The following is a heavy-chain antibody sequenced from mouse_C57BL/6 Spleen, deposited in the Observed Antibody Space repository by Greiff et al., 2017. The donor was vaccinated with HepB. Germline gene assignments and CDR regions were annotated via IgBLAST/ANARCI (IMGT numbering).Heavy chain of an antibody. V-gene: IGHV1-50*01. CDR1: GYTFTSYW. D-gene: IGHD3-3*01. CDR3: ARGMRASQSTWFAY. J-gene: IGHJ3*01. CDR2: IDPSDSYT. Sequence: QVQLQQPGAELVKPGASVKLSCKASGYTFTSYWMQWVKQRPGQGLEWIGEIDPSDSYTNYNQKFKGKATLTVDTSSSPAYMQLSSLTSEDSAVYYCARGMRASQSTWFAYWGQGTLVTVSA.